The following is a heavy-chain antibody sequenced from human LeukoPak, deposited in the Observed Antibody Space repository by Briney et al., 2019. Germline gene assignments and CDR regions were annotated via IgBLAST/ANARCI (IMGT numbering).Heavy chain of an antibody. V-gene: IGHV3-23*01. J-gene: IGHJ4*02. CDR3: AKAPYDSSSYYYFDY. D-gene: IGHD3-22*01. CDR2: ISGSGGST. CDR1: GFTFSSYA. Sequence: PGGSLRLSCAASGFTFSSYAMSWVRQAPGKGLEWVSAISGSGGSTYYADSVKGRFTISRDNSKNTLFLQMNSLRAEDTAVYYCAKAPYDSSSYYYFDYWGQGTLVTVSS.